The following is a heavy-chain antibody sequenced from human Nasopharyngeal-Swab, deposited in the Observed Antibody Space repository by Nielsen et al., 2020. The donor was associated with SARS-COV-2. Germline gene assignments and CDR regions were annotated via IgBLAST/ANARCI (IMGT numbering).Heavy chain of an antibody. CDR3: ARDRNTVKGDY. J-gene: IGHJ4*02. V-gene: IGHV3-7*05. Sequence: GGSLRLSCAASGFTFSSYLMSWVRQAPGKGLEWVANIKQDGSGKYYVDSVKGRFTISRDNAKNSLYLQMNSLRAEDTAVYYCARDRNTVKGDYWGQGTLVTVSS. D-gene: IGHD4-17*01. CDR2: IKQDGSGK. CDR1: GFTFSSYL.